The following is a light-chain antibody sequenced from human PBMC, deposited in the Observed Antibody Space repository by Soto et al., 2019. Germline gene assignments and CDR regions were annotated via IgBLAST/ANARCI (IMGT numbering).Light chain of an antibody. V-gene: IGKV3-20*01. J-gene: IGKJ4*01. CDR3: QQYGSSVT. Sequence: EIVLTQSPGTLSLSPGERATLSCRASQSVSSGFLAWYQQKPGQAPRLLIYGASSRATGIPDRFSGSGSGTDFTLTISRLEPEDFAVYYCQQYGSSVTFRGGTKVEIK. CDR2: GAS. CDR1: QSVSSGF.